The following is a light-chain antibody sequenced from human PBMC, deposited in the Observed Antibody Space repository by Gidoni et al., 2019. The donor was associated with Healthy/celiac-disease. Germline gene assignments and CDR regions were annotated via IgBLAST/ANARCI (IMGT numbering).Light chain of an antibody. Sequence: DIQMTQSPSSLSASVGDRVTITCQASQDISNYLNWYQQKPGKAPKLLIYDASNLETGVPSRFSGSGSGTDFTFTISSLQPEDIATYYCQQYDNLPSVGGXTKVEIK. CDR2: DAS. CDR1: QDISNY. V-gene: IGKV1-33*01. CDR3: QQYDNLPS. J-gene: IGKJ4*01.